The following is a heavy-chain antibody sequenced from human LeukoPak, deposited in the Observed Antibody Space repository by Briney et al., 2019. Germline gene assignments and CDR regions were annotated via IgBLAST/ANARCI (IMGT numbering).Heavy chain of an antibody. V-gene: IGHV1-69*06. CDR2: IIPIFGTA. Sequence: ASVKVSCKASGGTFSSYAISWVRQAPGQGLEWMGGIIPIFGTANYAQKFQGRVTITADKSTSTAYMELRSLRSDDTAIYYCARVDSGRYYGHDYWGQGTRVTVTS. J-gene: IGHJ4*02. CDR1: GGTFSSYA. D-gene: IGHD1-26*01. CDR3: ARVDSGRYYGHDY.